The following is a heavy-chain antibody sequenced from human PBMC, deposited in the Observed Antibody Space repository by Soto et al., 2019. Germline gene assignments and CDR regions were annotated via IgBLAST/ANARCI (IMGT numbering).Heavy chain of an antibody. CDR2: ISGSGGST. D-gene: IGHD6-6*01. Sequence: EVQLLESGGGLVQPGGSLRLSCAASGFTFSSYAMSWARQAPGKGLEWVSAISGSGGSTYYADSVKGRFTISRDNSKNTLYLQMNSLRAEDTAVYYCAKDRAPDSSSKINWFDPWGQGTLVTVSS. CDR3: AKDRAPDSSSKINWFDP. J-gene: IGHJ5*02. CDR1: GFTFSSYA. V-gene: IGHV3-23*01.